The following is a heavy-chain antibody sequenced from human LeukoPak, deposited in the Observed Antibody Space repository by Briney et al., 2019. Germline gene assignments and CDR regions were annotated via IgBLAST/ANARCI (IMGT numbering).Heavy chain of an antibody. D-gene: IGHD3-16*01. V-gene: IGHV3-30*18. J-gene: IGHJ5*02. CDR1: GFTFSNYG. CDR2: ISYIESNK. CDR3: AKSYTTNWSTWFDP. Sequence: GGSLRLSCAASGFTFSNYGMHGVRQAPGKGLEGVAGISYIESNKYYVESVKRRFTISRDNSKNTLYLQMNSLRADDTAVYYCAKSYTTNWSTWFDPWGQGTLVSVSS.